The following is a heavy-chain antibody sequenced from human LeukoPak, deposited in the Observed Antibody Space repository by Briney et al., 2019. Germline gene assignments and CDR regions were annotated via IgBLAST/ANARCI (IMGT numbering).Heavy chain of an antibody. V-gene: IGHV4-34*01. D-gene: IGHD6-13*01. CDR3: ARSYSSSWYPHNWFDP. CDR2: INHSGST. Sequence: SETLSLTCAVYGGSFSGYYWSWIRQPPGKGLEWIGEINHSGSTNYNPSLKSRVTISVDTSKNQFSLKLSSVTAADTAVYYCARSYSSSWYPHNWFDPWGQGTLVTVSS. J-gene: IGHJ5*02. CDR1: GGSFSGYY.